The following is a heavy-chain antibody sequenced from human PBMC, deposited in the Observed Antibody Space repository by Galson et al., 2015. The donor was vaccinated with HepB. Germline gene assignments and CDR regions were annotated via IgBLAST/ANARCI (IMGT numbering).Heavy chain of an antibody. CDR1: GFTLSRHG. D-gene: IGHD2-2*01. J-gene: IGHJ4*02. CDR3: AREDPTVAVAVLDY. Sequence: SLRLSCAASGFTLSRHGMHWVRQAPGKGLEWVALIWYDGSNQYYGDSVKSRFTISRDNAKNTLYLQMNSLRVEDTAVYYCAREDPTVAVAVLDYWGQGTLVAVSS. CDR2: IWYDGSNQ. V-gene: IGHV3-33*01.